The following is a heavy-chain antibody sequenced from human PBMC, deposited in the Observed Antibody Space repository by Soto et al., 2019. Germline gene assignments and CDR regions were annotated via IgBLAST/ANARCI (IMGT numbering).Heavy chain of an antibody. Sequence: QVQLVQPGAEVKKPGASVKLSCKAYGYTLTSFYIHWVRQAPGQGLEWMGIINPNGGSTNYAHNFQGRVTMTRDTSTSTVYMDLSSLRSEHTAVYYCARGLASGDYWGQGTLVTVSS. D-gene: IGHD6-6*01. V-gene: IGHV1-46*03. CDR3: ARGLASGDY. CDR2: INPNGGST. J-gene: IGHJ4*02. CDR1: GYTLTSFY.